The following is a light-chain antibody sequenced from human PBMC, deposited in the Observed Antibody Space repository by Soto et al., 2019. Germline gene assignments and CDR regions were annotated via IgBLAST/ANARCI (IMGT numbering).Light chain of an antibody. V-gene: IGKV3-20*01. J-gene: IGKJ2*01. CDR3: QQYGSSPYT. Sequence: EIVLTQSPGTLSLSPGERATLSCRASQSVSSSYLAWYQQKPGQAPRLLIYDASSRATGIPDRFSGSGSGTDFTLTISRLEPEDFAVYFCQQYGSSPYTFSQGTKLEIK. CDR2: DAS. CDR1: QSVSSSY.